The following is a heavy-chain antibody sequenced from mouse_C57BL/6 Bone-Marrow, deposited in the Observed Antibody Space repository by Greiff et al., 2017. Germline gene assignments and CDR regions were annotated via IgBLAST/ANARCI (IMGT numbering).Heavy chain of an antibody. CDR2: IHPNSGST. Sequence: QVQLQQPGAELVKPGASVKLSCKASGYTFTSYWMHWVKQRPGQGLEWIGMIHPNSGSTNYNEKFKSKATLTVDTSSSTAYMQLSSLTSEDSAVYYCARSEDSNYYWYFDVWGTGTTVTVSS. J-gene: IGHJ1*03. D-gene: IGHD2-5*01. CDR1: GYTFTSYW. V-gene: IGHV1-64*01. CDR3: ARSEDSNYYWYFDV.